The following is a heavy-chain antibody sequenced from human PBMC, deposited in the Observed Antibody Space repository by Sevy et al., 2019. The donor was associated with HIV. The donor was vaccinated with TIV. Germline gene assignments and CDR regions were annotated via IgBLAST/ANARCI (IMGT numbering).Heavy chain of an antibody. V-gene: IGHV3-7*01. CDR3: ARRYFDL. Sequence: GGSLRLSCEASGFSFTDFWMQWVRQVPGKGPEWVANINQDGSEMYYVDSVKGRFTISRDNAESALYLLMHGLRAEDAATYFCARRYFDLWGQGTVVTVSS. J-gene: IGHJ4*02. CDR2: INQDGSEM. CDR1: GFSFTDFW.